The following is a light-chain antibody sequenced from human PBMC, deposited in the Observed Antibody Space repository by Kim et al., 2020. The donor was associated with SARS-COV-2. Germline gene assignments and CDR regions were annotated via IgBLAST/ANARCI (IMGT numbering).Light chain of an antibody. CDR1: SSNIERNY. CDR2: RSN. J-gene: IGLJ3*02. V-gene: IGLV1-47*01. Sequence: ELTQPPSASGTPGQRVTMSCSGSSSNIERNYVYWYQQVPGTAPKVLIYRSNQRPSGVPDRFSGSKSGTSASLAISGLRSEDEADYYCAAWDDSLSGRVFGGGTKVTVL. CDR3: AAWDDSLSGRV.